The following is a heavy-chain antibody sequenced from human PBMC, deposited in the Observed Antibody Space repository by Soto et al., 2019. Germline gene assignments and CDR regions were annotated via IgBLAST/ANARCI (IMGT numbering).Heavy chain of an antibody. CDR3: ARDSRYYYGSGSRVPFAP. CDR1: GYTFTSYG. V-gene: IGHV1-18*04. CDR2: ISAYNGNT. Sequence: QVQLVQSGAEVKKPGASVKVSCKASGYTFTSYGISWVRQAPGQGLEWMGWISAYNGNTNYAQKLQGRVTMTTDTSTSTAYMELRSLRSDDTAVYYCARDSRYYYGSGSRVPFAPWGQGTLVTVSS. J-gene: IGHJ5*02. D-gene: IGHD3-10*01.